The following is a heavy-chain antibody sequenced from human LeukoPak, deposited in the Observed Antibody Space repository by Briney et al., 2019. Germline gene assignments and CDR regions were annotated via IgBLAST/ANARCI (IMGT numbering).Heavy chain of an antibody. CDR3: ARLYYSDSAFDY. Sequence: PWETLSLTRTVSGGAIISSSFYWVWIRQPPGRGLEWIGSIYSSGSTYYNPSVNSRATISVDTSKKELSLELSSVTAADTSMYYCARLYYSDSAFDYWGQGTLVTVSS. J-gene: IGHJ4*01. CDR2: IYSSGST. D-gene: IGHD3-10*01. CDR1: GGAIISSSFY. V-gene: IGHV4-39*01.